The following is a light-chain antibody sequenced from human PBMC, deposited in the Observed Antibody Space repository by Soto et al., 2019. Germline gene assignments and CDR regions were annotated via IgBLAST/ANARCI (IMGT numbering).Light chain of an antibody. CDR1: QDISNY. CDR3: QQYDNLSMYT. J-gene: IGKJ2*01. Sequence: DIQMTQSPSSLSASVGDRVTITCQASQDISNYLNGYQQKPGKAPKLLIYDASNLETGVPSRFSGSGSGTDFTFTISSLQPEDIATYYCQQYDNLSMYTFGQGTKLEIK. CDR2: DAS. V-gene: IGKV1-33*01.